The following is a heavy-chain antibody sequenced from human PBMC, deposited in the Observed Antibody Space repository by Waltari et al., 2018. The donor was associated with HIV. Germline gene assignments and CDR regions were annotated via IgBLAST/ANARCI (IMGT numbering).Heavy chain of an antibody. CDR3: ARGPSTVTTPRDWFDP. CDR1: GFTFSSYS. D-gene: IGHD4-17*01. J-gene: IGHJ5*02. V-gene: IGHV3-21*01. Sequence: EVQLVESGGGLVTPGGSLRLSCAASGFTFSSYSMNWVRQAPGKGLEWVSSISSSSSYIYYADSVKGRFTISRDNAKNSLYLQMNSLRAEDTAVYYCARGPSTVTTPRDWFDPWGQGTLVTVSS. CDR2: ISSSSSYI.